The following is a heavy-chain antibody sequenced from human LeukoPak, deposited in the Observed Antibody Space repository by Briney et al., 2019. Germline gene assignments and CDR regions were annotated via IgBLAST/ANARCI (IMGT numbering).Heavy chain of an antibody. Sequence: EESLKISCKGSGYSFTSYWIGWVRPMPGKGLEWMGIIYPGDSDTRYSPSFQGQVTISADKSISTAYLQWSSLKASDTAMYYCARLTSRYSSGWFDPWGQGTLVTVSS. J-gene: IGHJ5*02. CDR3: ARLTSRYSSGWFDP. V-gene: IGHV5-51*01. CDR2: IYPGDSDT. CDR1: GYSFTSYW. D-gene: IGHD6-19*01.